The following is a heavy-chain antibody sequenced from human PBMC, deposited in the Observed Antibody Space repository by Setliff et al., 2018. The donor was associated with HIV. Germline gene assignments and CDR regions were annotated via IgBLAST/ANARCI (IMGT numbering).Heavy chain of an antibody. CDR2: FHYSGPT. CDR3: ARRSGWSLDY. CDR1: GASISSYY. Sequence: SETLSLTCSVSGASISSYYWSWIRQPPGKGLEWIGSFHYSGPTSYNPSLKSRVTISVDTSKNQFSLKLSSVTAADTAVYYCARRSGWSLDYWGQGTPVTVS. D-gene: IGHD6-19*01. V-gene: IGHV4-59*12. J-gene: IGHJ4*02.